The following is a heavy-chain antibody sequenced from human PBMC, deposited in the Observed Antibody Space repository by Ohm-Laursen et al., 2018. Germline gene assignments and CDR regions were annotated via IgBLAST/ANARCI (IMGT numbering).Heavy chain of an antibody. J-gene: IGHJ3*02. CDR2: IKQDGSEK. V-gene: IGHV3-7*01. Sequence: SLRLSCSASGFIVSNNYMSWVRQAPGKGLEWVANIKQDGSEKYYVDSVKGRFTISRDNAKNSLYLQMNSLRAEDTAVYYCAREGIYYYDSSGYYYGSDAFDIWGQGTMVTVSS. CDR3: AREGIYYYDSSGYYYGSDAFDI. CDR1: GFIVSNNY. D-gene: IGHD3-22*01.